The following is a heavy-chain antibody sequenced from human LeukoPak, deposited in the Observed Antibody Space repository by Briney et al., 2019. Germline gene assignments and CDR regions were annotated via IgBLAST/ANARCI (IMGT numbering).Heavy chain of an antibody. CDR2: IYYSGST. V-gene: IGHV4-39*01. CDR3: ARLAHYDFWSGYLDY. D-gene: IGHD3-3*01. J-gene: IGHJ4*02. Sequence: SETLSLTCTVSGGSISSSSYCWGWIRQPPGKGLEWIGSIYYSGSTYYNPSLKSRVTISVDTSKNQFSLKLSSVTAADTAVYYCARLAHYDFWSGYLDYWGQGTLVTVSS. CDR1: GGSISSSSYC.